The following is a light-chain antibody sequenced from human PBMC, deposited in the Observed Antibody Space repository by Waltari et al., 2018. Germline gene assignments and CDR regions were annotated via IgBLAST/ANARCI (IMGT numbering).Light chain of an antibody. CDR3: CSFAGSNTYV. V-gene: IGLV2-23*01. J-gene: IGLJ1*01. CDR1: SSDVGSYKL. Sequence: HSALTQPASVSGSPGQSITISCTGASSDVGSYKLVSWYQQYPGKAPKLIIYEGSKRPPGVSNRFSGSKSGNTGSLTISGLQVEDEADYYCCSFAGSNTYVLGTGTKVSVL. CDR2: EGS.